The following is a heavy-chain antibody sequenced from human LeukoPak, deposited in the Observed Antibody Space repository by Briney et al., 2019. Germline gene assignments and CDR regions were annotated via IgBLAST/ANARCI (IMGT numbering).Heavy chain of an antibody. V-gene: IGHV4-59*01. J-gene: IGHJ4*02. CDR1: GGSISSYY. D-gene: IGHD5-18*01. CDR2: IYSSGST. Sequence: SETLSLTCTVSGGSISSYYWSWIRQPPGKGLEWIAYIYSSGSTKYNPFLKSRVTISVDTSKNQFSLRLSSVTAADTAVYYCARTPRGYSYGHYFDYWGQGTLVTVSS. CDR3: ARTPRGYSYGHYFDY.